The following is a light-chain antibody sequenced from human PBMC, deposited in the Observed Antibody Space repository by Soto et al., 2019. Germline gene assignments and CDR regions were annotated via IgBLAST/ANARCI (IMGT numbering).Light chain of an antibody. CDR3: LQTFNTHIT. Sequence: DIQMTQSPSSLSASAGDTVTITCRASQNIADYLSWYQQTPGKAPKLLIYSSSIQHDGVSSRFSGDGSGTASTLTITGLQPEDFATYYCLQTFNTHITFGGGTTVEVK. J-gene: IGKJ4*01. CDR1: QNIADY. CDR2: SSS. V-gene: IGKV1-39*01.